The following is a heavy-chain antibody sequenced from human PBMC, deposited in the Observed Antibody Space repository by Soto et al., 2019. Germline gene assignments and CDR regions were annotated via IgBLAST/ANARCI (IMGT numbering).Heavy chain of an antibody. CDR3: ARDQEIAAAGRYGYYYYGMGV. CDR2: SYYRRST. J-gene: IGHJ6*02. V-gene: IGHV4-31*11. CDR1: SAPTASRGYY. D-gene: IGHD6-13*01. Sequence: LAPSSDVLSAPTASRGYYWIWIRQHPVKALEWIGDSYYRRSTCYNPSLKSRVTISVDTSKNQFSLKLRSVTAPRTALYFCARDQEIAAAGRYGYYYYGMGVWGEGTTVPVPS.